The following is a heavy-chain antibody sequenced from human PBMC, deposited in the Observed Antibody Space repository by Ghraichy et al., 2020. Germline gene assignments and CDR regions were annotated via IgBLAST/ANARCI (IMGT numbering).Heavy chain of an antibody. CDR3: AREVGYSDAFDI. D-gene: IGHD6-13*01. CDR1: GFTFSSYW. CDR2: IKQDGSEK. V-gene: IGHV3-7*01. Sequence: GGPRLSCAASGFTFSSYWMSWVRQAPGKGLEWVANIKQDGSEKYYVDSVKGRFTISRDNAKNSLYLQMNSLRAEDTAVYYCAREVGYSDAFDIWGQGTMVTVSS. J-gene: IGHJ3*02.